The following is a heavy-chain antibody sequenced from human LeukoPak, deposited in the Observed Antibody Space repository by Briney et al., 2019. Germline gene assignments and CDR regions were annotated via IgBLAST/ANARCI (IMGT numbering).Heavy chain of an antibody. J-gene: IGHJ2*01. CDR1: GFTFSTSD. D-gene: IGHD6-13*01. V-gene: IGHV3-13*01. CDR2: IGAGGDT. Sequence: PGGSLRLSCAASGFTFSTSDLRWVRQGTGKSLEWVSAIGAGGDTYYSDSVKGRSTISRENAKNSLYLQMNSLRAGDTAVYYCVREISQGAAVGTYNWYFDLWGRGTPVTVSS. CDR3: VREISQGAAVGTYNWYFDL.